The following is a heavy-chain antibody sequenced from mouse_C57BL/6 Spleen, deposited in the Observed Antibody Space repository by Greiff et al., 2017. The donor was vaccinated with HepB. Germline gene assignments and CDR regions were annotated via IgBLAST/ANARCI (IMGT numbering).Heavy chain of an antibody. CDR3: ARRGDYGNAMDY. J-gene: IGHJ4*01. V-gene: IGHV2-2*01. CDR2: IWSGGST. D-gene: IGHD2-4*01. Sequence: QVQLKESGPGLVQPSQSLSITCTVSGFSLTSYGVHWVRQSPGKGLEWLGVIWSGGSTDYTAAFISRLSISKDNSKSQVFFKMNSLQADDTAIYYCARRGDYGNAMDYWGQGTSVTVSS. CDR1: GFSLTSYG.